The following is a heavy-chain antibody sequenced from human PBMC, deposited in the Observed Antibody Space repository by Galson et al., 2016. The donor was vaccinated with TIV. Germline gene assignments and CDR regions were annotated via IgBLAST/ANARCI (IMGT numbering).Heavy chain of an antibody. CDR1: GFKFTDFA. Sequence: SLRLSCAASGFKFTDFAMDWVRQPPGKGLEWVSGITGSGGRTDYGVSVKGRFIVSRDNSKKTLYLQLNSLTADDTAVYYCVKAPFSTVLYGFDDWGQGTMVTVSS. V-gene: IGHV3-23*01. D-gene: IGHD2/OR15-2a*01. CDR3: VKAPFSTVLYGFDD. CDR2: ITGSGGRT. J-gene: IGHJ3*01.